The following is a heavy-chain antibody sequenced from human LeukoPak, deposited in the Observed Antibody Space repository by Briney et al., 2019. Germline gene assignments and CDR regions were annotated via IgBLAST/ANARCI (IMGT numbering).Heavy chain of an antibody. J-gene: IGHJ4*02. CDR1: GGSISSYY. CDR2: IYYSGST. Sequence: PETLSLTCTVSGGSISSYYWTWIRQPPGKGLEWIGYIYYSGSTNYNPSLKSRVTISVDTSKNQFFLKLSSVTAADTAVYYCARLGRYYYDSRVDYWGQGTLVTVSS. V-gene: IGHV4-59*01. D-gene: IGHD3-22*01. CDR3: ARLGRYYYDSRVDY.